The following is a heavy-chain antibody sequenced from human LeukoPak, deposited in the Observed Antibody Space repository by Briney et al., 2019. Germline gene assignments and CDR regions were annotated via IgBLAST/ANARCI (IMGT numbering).Heavy chain of an antibody. CDR3: TRPEYYRGAESYGGDY. D-gene: IGHD3-10*01. V-gene: IGHV3-30*02. J-gene: IGHJ4*02. CDR2: ILYDGSNK. Sequence: VGSLRLSCVPSVFTYSSYGMYWVRPAPGKGRGWVAFILYDGSNKNYEDSVKGRFTISRHTSRNTLYMQMKRHRADGTPVYYCTRPEYYRGAESYGGDYWGQGTLVTVSS. CDR1: VFTYSSYG.